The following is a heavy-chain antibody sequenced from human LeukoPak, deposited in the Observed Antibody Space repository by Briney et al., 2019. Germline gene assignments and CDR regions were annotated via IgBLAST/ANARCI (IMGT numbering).Heavy chain of an antibody. CDR1: GFTFSSYA. Sequence: GGSLRLSCAASGFTFSSYAMSWVRQAPGKGLEWVASIKQNGGEKYYVDSVKGRFTISRDNAKNSLYLQMNSLRDEDTAVYYCARDVPAYGDFYGTSYWGQGTLVAVSS. J-gene: IGHJ4*02. CDR3: ARDVPAYGDFYGTSY. D-gene: IGHD4-17*01. CDR2: IKQNGGEK. V-gene: IGHV3-7*01.